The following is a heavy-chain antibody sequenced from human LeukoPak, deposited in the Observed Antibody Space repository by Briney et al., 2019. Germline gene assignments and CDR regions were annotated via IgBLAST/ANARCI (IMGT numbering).Heavy chain of an antibody. Sequence: PSETLSLTCTVSGGSISSYYWSWIRQPPGKGLEWIGYIYYSGSTNYNPSLKSRVTISVDTSKKQFSLKLSSVTAADAAVYYCARVCENYDSSGPGAFDIWGQGTMVTVSS. D-gene: IGHD3-22*01. CDR1: GGSISSYY. CDR2: IYYSGST. V-gene: IGHV4-59*01. CDR3: ARVCENYDSSGPGAFDI. J-gene: IGHJ3*02.